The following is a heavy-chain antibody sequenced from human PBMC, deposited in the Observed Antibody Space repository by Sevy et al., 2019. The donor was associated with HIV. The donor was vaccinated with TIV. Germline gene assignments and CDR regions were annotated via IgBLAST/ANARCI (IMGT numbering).Heavy chain of an antibody. V-gene: IGHV4-39*01. CDR1: GVSISGGAYY. D-gene: IGHD2-15*01. CDR2: ISYTVST. Sequence: SETLSLTCTVSGVSISGGAYYWGWIRQPPGKGLEWIGSISYTVSTYYNPSLKSRVTISVDTSKNQFSPKLTSVTAADTAVYYCARRGDNNWFDPWGQGTLVTVSS. J-gene: IGHJ5*02. CDR3: ARRGDNNWFDP.